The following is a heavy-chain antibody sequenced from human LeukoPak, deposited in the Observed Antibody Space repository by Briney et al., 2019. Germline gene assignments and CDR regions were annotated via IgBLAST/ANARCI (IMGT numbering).Heavy chain of an antibody. CDR2: IYYSGST. Sequence: SETLSLTCTVSGGSISGYYWSWIRQPPGKGLEWIGYIYYSGSTNYNPSLKSRVTISVDTSKNQFSLKLSSVTAADTAVYYCAREIVVVVAATRWFDPWGQGTLVTVSS. J-gene: IGHJ5*02. D-gene: IGHD2-15*01. CDR3: AREIVVVVAATRWFDP. CDR1: GGSISGYY. V-gene: IGHV4-59*01.